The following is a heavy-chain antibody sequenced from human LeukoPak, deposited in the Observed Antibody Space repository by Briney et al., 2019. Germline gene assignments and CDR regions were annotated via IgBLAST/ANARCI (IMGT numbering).Heavy chain of an antibody. V-gene: IGHV1-69*13. D-gene: IGHD3-10*01. CDR3: TREKYYYYGSGSFSYFDY. CDR2: IIPIFGTA. Sequence: SVKVSCKASGGTFSSYAISWVRQAPGQGLEWMGGIIPIFGTANYAQKFQGRVTITADESTSTAYMELSSLRSEDTAVYYCTREKYYYYGSGSFSYFDYWGQGTLVTVSS. J-gene: IGHJ4*02. CDR1: GGTFSSYA.